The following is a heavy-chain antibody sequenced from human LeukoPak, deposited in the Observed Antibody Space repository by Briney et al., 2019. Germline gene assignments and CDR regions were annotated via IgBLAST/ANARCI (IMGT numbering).Heavy chain of an antibody. Sequence: PGGSLRLSCAASGFTFSSYWMHWVRQAPGKGLVWVSRSNSDESVTGYADSVKGRFTISRDNAKNTLYLQMNSLRAEDTAVYYCARRVEKGSIRENQLGMDVWGQGTTVTVSS. J-gene: IGHJ6*02. CDR3: ARRVEKGSIRENQLGMDV. CDR2: SNSDESVT. CDR1: GFTFSSYW. D-gene: IGHD5-24*01. V-gene: IGHV3-74*01.